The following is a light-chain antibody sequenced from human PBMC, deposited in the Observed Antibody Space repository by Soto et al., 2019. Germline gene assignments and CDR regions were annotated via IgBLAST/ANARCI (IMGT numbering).Light chain of an antibody. J-gene: IGKJ1*01. CDR2: DAS. Sequence: TQSPSSLSVSPGERATLSCRASQGVSNYLAWYQQKPGQAPRLLIYDASNMATGIPARFSGSGSGTHFTLTISRLEPEDFAVYYCQQYGSAGTFGQGTKVDIK. CDR1: QGVSNY. CDR3: QQYGSAGT. V-gene: IGKV3-20*01.